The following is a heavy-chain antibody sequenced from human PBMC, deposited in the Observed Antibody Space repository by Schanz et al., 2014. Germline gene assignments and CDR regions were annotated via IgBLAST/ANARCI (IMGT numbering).Heavy chain of an antibody. D-gene: IGHD3-10*01. Sequence: EVQLVESGGGLVKPGGSLRLSCAASGFAVDNYYMSCVRQAPGRGLEWVSIIFTDGRTYYADSVKGRFTISRDSSKNTLYLQMNSLRPEDTAVYYCARGGFGEVSYFDYWGQGTLVTVSS. CDR1: GFAVDNYY. J-gene: IGHJ4*02. CDR3: ARGGFGEVSYFDY. V-gene: IGHV3-66*02. CDR2: IFTDGRT.